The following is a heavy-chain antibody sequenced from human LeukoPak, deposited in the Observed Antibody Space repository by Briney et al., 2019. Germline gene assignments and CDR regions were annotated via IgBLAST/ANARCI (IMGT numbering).Heavy chain of an antibody. CDR3: ARKNRARPLFSIAAAGPGWFDP. CDR2: INHSGST. Sequence: PSETLSLTCAVYGGSFSGYYWSWLRQPPGKGLEWIGEINHSGSTNYNPSLKSRVTISVDTSKNQFSLKLRSVTAADTAVYYCARKNRARPLFSIAAAGPGWFDPWGQGTLVTVSS. D-gene: IGHD6-13*01. J-gene: IGHJ5*02. V-gene: IGHV4-34*01. CDR1: GGSFSGYY.